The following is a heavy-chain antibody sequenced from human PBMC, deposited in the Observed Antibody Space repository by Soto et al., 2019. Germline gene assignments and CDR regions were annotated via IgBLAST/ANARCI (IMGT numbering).Heavy chain of an antibody. CDR3: ARVSYCGGDCYSGWFDP. Sequence: ESLKSSCQVSGYGFTSYWIVLVRPLPGKGLEWMGIIYPGDSDTRYSPSFQGQVTISADKSISTAYLQWSSLKASDTAMYYCARVSYCGGDCYSGWFDPWGQGTLVTVSS. CDR1: GYGFTSYW. D-gene: IGHD2-21*02. V-gene: IGHV5-51*01. J-gene: IGHJ5*02. CDR2: IYPGDSDT.